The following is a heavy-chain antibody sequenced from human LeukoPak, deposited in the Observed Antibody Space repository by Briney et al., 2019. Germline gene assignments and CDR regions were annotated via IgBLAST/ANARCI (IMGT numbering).Heavy chain of an antibody. D-gene: IGHD3-10*02. Sequence: GGSLRLSCAASGFTFSSYWMGWVRQTPGKGLECVANMKEDGSEKYYVDSVEGRFTISRDNAKNSLYLQMNSLRAEDTAVYYCARAVRGAPFDYWGQGTLVTVSS. J-gene: IGHJ4*02. CDR1: GFTFSSYW. CDR2: MKEDGSEK. CDR3: ARAVRGAPFDY. V-gene: IGHV3-7*04.